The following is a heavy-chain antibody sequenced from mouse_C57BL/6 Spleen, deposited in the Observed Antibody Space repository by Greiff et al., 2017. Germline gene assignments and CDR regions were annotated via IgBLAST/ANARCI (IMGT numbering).Heavy chain of an antibody. Sequence: VQGVESGAELARPGASVKLSCKASGYTFTSYGISWVKQRTGQGLEWIGEIYPRSGNTYYNEKFKGKATLTADKSSSTAYMELRSLTSEDSAVYVCAIGGTAQVPWNYGGQGTTLAVSS. D-gene: IGHD3-2*02. V-gene: IGHV1-81*01. CDR1: GYTFTSYG. CDR3: AIGGTAQVPWNY. J-gene: IGHJ2*01. CDR2: IYPRSGNT.